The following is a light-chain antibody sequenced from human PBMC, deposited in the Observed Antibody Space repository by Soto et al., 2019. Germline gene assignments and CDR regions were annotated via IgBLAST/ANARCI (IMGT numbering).Light chain of an antibody. CDR1: QDISNY. V-gene: IGKV1-33*01. CDR2: DAS. CDR3: QQYDNLPPT. Sequence: DIQMTQSPSSLSASVGDRVTITCQASQDISNYLNWYQQKPGKTPKLLIYDASNLDKGVPSRFSGSGSGTDFTFTISSLQPEDIATYYFQQYDNLPPTFGGGTKVEIK. J-gene: IGKJ4*01.